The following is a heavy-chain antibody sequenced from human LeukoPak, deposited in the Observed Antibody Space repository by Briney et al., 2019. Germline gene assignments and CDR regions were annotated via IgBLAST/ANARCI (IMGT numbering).Heavy chain of an antibody. CDR2: IWYDGSNK. J-gene: IGHJ4*02. V-gene: IGHV3-33*06. CDR3: AKVREMATILPPFHY. CDR1: GFTFSSYG. Sequence: PGRSLRLSCAASGFTFSSYGMHWVRQAPGKGLEWVAVIWYDGSNKYYADSVKGRFTISRDNSKNTLYLQMNSLSAEDTAVYYCAKVREMATILPPFHYWGQGTLVTVSS. D-gene: IGHD5-24*01.